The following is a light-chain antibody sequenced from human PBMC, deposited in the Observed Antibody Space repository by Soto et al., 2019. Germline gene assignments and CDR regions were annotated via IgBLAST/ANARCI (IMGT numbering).Light chain of an antibody. V-gene: IGLV2-8*02. CDR1: SSDVGGYNY. CDR3: SSYAGSNNLV. J-gene: IGLJ3*02. Sequence: QSALTQPPSASRSPGQSVTISCTGTSSDVGGYNYVSWYQQHPDKAPKLMIYEVIKRPSGVPDRFSGSKSGNTASLAVSGLQAEDEADYYCSSYAGSNNLVFGGGTKLTVL. CDR2: EVI.